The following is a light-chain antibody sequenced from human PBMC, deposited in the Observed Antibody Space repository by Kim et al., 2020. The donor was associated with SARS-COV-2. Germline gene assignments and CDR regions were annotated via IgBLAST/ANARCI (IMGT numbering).Light chain of an antibody. V-gene: IGKV3-15*01. CDR2: GAS. J-gene: IGKJ1*01. CDR3: QHYNAWPPWT. CDR1: QSVSSN. Sequence: EIVMTQSPATLSVSPGESATLSCKASQSVSSNLAWYQQKPGQAPRLLIYGASTRATGIPARFSGSGSGTEFTLTISSLQSEDFAVYVCQHYNAWPPWTFGQGTKVEI.